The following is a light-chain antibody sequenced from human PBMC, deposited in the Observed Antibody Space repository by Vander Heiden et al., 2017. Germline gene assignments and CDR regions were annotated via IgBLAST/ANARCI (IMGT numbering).Light chain of an antibody. J-gene: IGLJ1*01. Sequence: TISCSGSSSNIGSNYVYWYQQLPGTAPKLLIYRNNQRPSGVPDRFSGSKSGTSASLAISGLRSEDEADYYCAAWDDSLSGQVFGTGTKVTVL. CDR2: RNN. V-gene: IGLV1-47*01. CDR3: AAWDDSLSGQV. CDR1: SSNIGSNY.